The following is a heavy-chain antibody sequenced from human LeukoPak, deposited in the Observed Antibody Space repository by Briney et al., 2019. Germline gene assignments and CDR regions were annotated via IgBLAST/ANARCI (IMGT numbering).Heavy chain of an antibody. Sequence: ASVTVSCTASGYTFINYYIHWVRQAPGQGLEWVGIINPSGGSTTYAQKFQGRVSMTRDTSTSTVYMELSSLESDDTALYYCARHSLPGTTPFDYWGQGTLVTVSS. J-gene: IGHJ4*02. CDR3: ARHSLPGTTPFDY. V-gene: IGHV1-46*01. D-gene: IGHD1-1*01. CDR2: INPSGGST. CDR1: GYTFINYY.